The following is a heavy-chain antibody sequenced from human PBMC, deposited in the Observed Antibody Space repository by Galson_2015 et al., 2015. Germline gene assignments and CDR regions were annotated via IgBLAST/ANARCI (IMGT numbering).Heavy chain of an antibody. Sequence: LSLTCTVSGGSVSSGSYYWSWIRQPPGKGLEWIGYIYYSGSTNYNPSLKSRVTISVDTSKNQFSLKLSSVTAADTAVYYCASETLYSGSYYVGYWGQGTLVTVSS. V-gene: IGHV4-61*01. CDR1: GGSVSSGSYY. CDR2: IYYSGST. CDR3: ASETLYSGSYYVGY. D-gene: IGHD1-26*01. J-gene: IGHJ4*02.